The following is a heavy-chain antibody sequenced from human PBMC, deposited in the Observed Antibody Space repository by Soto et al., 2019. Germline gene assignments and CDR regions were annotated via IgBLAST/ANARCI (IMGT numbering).Heavy chain of an antibody. CDR2: ISYDGSNK. Sequence: GGSLRLSCAASGFTFSSYAMHWVRQAPGKGLEWVAVISYDGSNKYYADSVKGRFTISRDNSKNTLYLQMNSLRAEDTAVYYCARGHFTMVRGVYGYYFDYWGQGTLVTVSS. V-gene: IGHV3-30*04. CDR3: ARGHFTMVRGVYGYYFDY. J-gene: IGHJ4*02. CDR1: GFTFSSYA. D-gene: IGHD3-10*01.